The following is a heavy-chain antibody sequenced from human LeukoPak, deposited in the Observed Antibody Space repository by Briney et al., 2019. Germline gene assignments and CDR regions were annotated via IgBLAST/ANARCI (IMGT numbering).Heavy chain of an antibody. Sequence: SVKVSCKASGGTFTSYAISWVRQAPGQRLEWMGRIIPIFGTANYAQKFQGRVTITTDESTSTAYMELSSLRSEDTAVYYCARDTPYCGGDCYFSWGQGTLVTVSS. D-gene: IGHD2-21*02. CDR1: GGTFTSYA. J-gene: IGHJ5*02. V-gene: IGHV1-69*05. CDR2: IIPIFGTA. CDR3: ARDTPYCGGDCYFS.